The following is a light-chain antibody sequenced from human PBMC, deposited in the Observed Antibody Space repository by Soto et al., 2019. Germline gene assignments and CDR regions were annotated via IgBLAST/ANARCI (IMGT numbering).Light chain of an antibody. CDR3: QQYSGSPYT. V-gene: IGKV3-20*01. J-gene: IGKJ2*01. CDR2: GAF. CDR1: QPLNSNS. Sequence: EIVLTQSPDTLSLSPGESATLSCRASQPLNSNSQAWYQQKRGQPPRLLIFGAFSRATGTPTRFSGSGSGTDFTITIRILEPEDFAVYYCQQYSGSPYTFGQGTKLEI.